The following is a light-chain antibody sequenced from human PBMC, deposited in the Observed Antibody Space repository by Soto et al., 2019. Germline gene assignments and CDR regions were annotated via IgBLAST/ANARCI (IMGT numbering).Light chain of an antibody. CDR1: SSDVGGYNY. Sequence: QSALTQPRSVSGSPGQSVTISCTGTSSDVGGYNYVSWYQQHPGKAPKLMIYDVSKRPSGVPDRFSGFKSGNTASLTISGLQAEDEADYYCCSYAGSLVVFGAGTELTVL. V-gene: IGLV2-11*01. CDR2: DVS. CDR3: CSYAGSLVV. J-gene: IGLJ2*01.